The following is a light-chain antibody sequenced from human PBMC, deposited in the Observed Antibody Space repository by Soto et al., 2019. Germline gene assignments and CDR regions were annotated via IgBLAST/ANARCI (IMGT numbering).Light chain of an antibody. J-gene: IGKJ1*01. V-gene: IGKV3-11*01. CDR1: QSVSSF. Sequence: EIVLAQSPATLSLSPGERATLSCRASQSVSSFLAWYQQKPGQAPRLLIHDASDRATGIPGRFSGSGSGTDFTLTISSLEPEDFAVYYCQQRASWPWTFGQGTKVDIK. CDR3: QQRASWPWT. CDR2: DAS.